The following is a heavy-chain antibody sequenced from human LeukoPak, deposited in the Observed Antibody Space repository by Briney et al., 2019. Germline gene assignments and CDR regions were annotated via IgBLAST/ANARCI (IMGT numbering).Heavy chain of an antibody. Sequence: GGSLRLSCAASGFTFSSYAMNWVRQAPGKGLEWVAFIRYDGSNKYYADSVKGRFTISRDNSKNTLYLQMNSLRAEDTAVYYCAKAQYSSSWYGPRADWGQGTLVTVSS. CDR3: AKAQYSSSWYGPRAD. J-gene: IGHJ4*02. CDR1: GFTFSSYA. V-gene: IGHV3-30*02. D-gene: IGHD6-13*01. CDR2: IRYDGSNK.